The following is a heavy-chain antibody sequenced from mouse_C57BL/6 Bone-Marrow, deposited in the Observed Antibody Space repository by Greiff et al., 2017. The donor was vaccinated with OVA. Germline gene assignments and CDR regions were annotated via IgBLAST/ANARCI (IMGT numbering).Heavy chain of an antibody. Sequence: VQLQQSGAELVKPGASVKLSCKASGYTFTSYWMHWVKQRPGQGLEWIGMIHPNSGSTNYNEKFKSKATLTVDKSSSTAYMQLSSLTSEDSAVYYCARFYYGSSYRYFDVWGTGTTVTVSS. V-gene: IGHV1-64*01. D-gene: IGHD1-1*01. CDR2: IHPNSGST. CDR1: GYTFTSYW. J-gene: IGHJ1*03. CDR3: ARFYYGSSYRYFDV.